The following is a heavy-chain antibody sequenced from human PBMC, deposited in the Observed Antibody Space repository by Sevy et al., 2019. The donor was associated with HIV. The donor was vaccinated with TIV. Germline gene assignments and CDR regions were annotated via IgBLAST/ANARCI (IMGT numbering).Heavy chain of an antibody. V-gene: IGHV4-39*01. CDR2: ISYSGTT. CDR3: VGCFSSSMVQGWAYGMDV. D-gene: IGHD3-10*01. J-gene: IGHJ6*02. Sequence: SETLSLTCTVSGGSIISSSYLWGWIRQTPGKGLEFIGSISYSGTTHYNPSLKSRITVSVDTSKTLFSLKLSSVTAADTAVYYCVGCFSSSMVQGWAYGMDVWGQGTTVTVSS. CDR1: GGSIISSSYL.